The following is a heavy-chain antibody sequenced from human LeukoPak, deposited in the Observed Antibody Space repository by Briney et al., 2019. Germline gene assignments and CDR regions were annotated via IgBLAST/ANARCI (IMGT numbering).Heavy chain of an antibody. V-gene: IGHV3-23*01. CDR2: ISGSGGST. Sequence: PGGSLTLSCTASGFTISSYAMSWVRKPPGQGQERVSVISGSGGSTYYADSVKGRFTISRDNSKNTLYLQMNSLRAEDTAVYYCAKDFVHYYDSLDWGQGTLVTVSS. CDR3: AKDFVHYYDSLD. D-gene: IGHD3-22*01. J-gene: IGHJ4*02. CDR1: GFTISSYA.